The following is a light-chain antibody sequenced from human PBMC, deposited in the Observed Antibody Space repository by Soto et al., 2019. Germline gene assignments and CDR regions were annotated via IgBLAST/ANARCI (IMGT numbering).Light chain of an antibody. J-gene: IGLJ2*01. CDR3: ATWYDSLGGPV. CDR1: SSNIGRNY. V-gene: IGLV1-47*02. CDR2: SDN. Sequence: QSVLTQTPSVSGTPGQRVNISCSGSSSNIGRNYVYWYHQFPGTAPKLLIYSDNELPPGGPARFSGSKSCTTASLAISGLRSGDEAAYHCATWYDSLGGPVFGGGTKVTVL.